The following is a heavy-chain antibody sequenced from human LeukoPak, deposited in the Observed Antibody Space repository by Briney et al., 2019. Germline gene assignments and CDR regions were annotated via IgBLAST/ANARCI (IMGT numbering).Heavy chain of an antibody. CDR3: ARDIGSGWYWIGGHY. CDR2: IAPNSGDT. Sequence: GASVKVSCKASGYTFTDYYMHWVRQAPGQGLEWMGWIAPNSGDTNYAQKFQGRVTMTRGTSISTAYMELSRLKYDDTAVYYCARDIGSGWYWIGGHYWGQGTLVTVAS. J-gene: IGHJ4*02. V-gene: IGHV1-2*02. D-gene: IGHD6-19*01. CDR1: GYTFTDYY.